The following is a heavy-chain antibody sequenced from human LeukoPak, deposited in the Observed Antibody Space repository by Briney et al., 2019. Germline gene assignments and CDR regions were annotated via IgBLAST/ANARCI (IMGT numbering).Heavy chain of an antibody. CDR2: INRDGSST. CDR3: ARVPVAPFPPRGGGSQNCFPP. J-gene: IGHJ5*02. CDR1: GFTFGSYW. V-gene: IGHV3-74*01. Sequence: GGSLRLSCAASGFTFGSYWMHWVRQAPGKGLVWVSHINRDGSSTTYADSVKGRFTISRDNAKNTLYLQMNSLRAEDTAVYCCARVPVAPFPPRGGGSQNCFPPGGQGTLVIVSS. D-gene: IGHD2-15*01.